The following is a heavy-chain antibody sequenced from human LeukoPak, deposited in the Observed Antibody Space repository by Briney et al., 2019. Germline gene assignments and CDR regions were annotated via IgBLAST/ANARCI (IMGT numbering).Heavy chain of an antibody. Sequence: GGSLRLSCSASGFTFSRYAMHWGRHAPGKGLENVSGINDNGGRTHYGDSVKGRFSISRDNSKNTLHLQMSTLRAEDTALYYCVKDVGGSYAFDYWGQGILVTVAS. V-gene: IGHV3-64D*09. CDR1: GFTFSRYA. CDR2: INDNGGRT. CDR3: VKDVGGSYAFDY. J-gene: IGHJ4*02. D-gene: IGHD1-26*01.